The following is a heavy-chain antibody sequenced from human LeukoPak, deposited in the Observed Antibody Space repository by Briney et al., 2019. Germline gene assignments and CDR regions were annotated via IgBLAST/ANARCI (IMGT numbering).Heavy chain of an antibody. CDR2: INHSGST. Sequence: SETLSLTCAVYGGSFSGYYWSWIRLPPGKGLEWIGEINHSGSTNYNPSLKSRVTISVDTSKNQFSLKLSSVTAADTAVYYCARGADWYFDLWGRGTLVTVSS. J-gene: IGHJ2*01. CDR3: ARGADWYFDL. CDR1: GGSFSGYY. V-gene: IGHV4-34*01.